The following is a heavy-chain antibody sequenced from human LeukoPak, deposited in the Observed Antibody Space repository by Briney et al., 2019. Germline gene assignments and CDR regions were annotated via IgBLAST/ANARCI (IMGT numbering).Heavy chain of an antibody. Sequence: PGGPLRLSCAASGFTFSSYAMSWVRQAPGKGLEWVSAISGSGGSTYYADSVKGRFTISRDNAKNSLYLQMNSLRVEDTAVYYCAREPDSSWYHGWNAFDIWGQGTMVTVSS. V-gene: IGHV3-23*01. CDR1: GFTFSSYA. CDR3: AREPDSSWYHGWNAFDI. J-gene: IGHJ3*02. D-gene: IGHD6-13*01. CDR2: ISGSGGST.